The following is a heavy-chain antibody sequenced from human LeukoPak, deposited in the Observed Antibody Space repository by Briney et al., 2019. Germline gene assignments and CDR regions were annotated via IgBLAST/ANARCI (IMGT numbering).Heavy chain of an antibody. J-gene: IGHJ1*01. CDR3: ARVYGSGWVDRGYFQH. V-gene: IGHV1-46*01. CDR2: INPSGGST. D-gene: IGHD6-19*01. CDR1: GYGFTSYN. Sequence: GAAGKVSCKGAGYGFTSYNMQWGRQGPGQGLEWVGVINPSGGSTSYAQKFQGRVTMTSDTSTSTVYMELSSLRSEDTAVYYCARVYGSGWVDRGYFQHWGQGTLVTVSS.